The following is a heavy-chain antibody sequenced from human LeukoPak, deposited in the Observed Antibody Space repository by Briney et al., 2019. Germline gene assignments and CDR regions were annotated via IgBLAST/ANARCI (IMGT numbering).Heavy chain of an antibody. J-gene: IGHJ6*03. D-gene: IGHD3-10*01. CDR2: IYYSGGT. Sequence: SETLSLTCTMSGGSIINYYWTWIRQPPGKGLEWIGHIYYSGGTNYNPSLKSRVTISVDTSKKESSLKLTSVIAADTAVYYCARVAKHFRGGLSFYFMDVWGIGTTVTISS. CDR1: GGSIINYY. V-gene: IGHV4-59*01. CDR3: ARVAKHFRGGLSFYFMDV.